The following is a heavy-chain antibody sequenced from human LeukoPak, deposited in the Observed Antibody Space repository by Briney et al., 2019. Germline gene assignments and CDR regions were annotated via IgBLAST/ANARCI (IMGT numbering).Heavy chain of an antibody. Sequence: VASVKVSCKASGYTFTSYDINWVRQAPGQGIEWMGWMNPNSGNTVYAQKFQGRVTITRNTSISTAYMELSSLRSEDTAVYYCASSLGIPLDYWGQGTLVTVSS. V-gene: IGHV1-8*03. CDR1: GYTFTSYD. CDR3: ASSLGIPLDY. J-gene: IGHJ4*02. CDR2: MNPNSGNT. D-gene: IGHD7-27*01.